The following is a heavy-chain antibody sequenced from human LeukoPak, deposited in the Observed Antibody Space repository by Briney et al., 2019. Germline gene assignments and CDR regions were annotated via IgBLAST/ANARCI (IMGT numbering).Heavy chain of an antibody. Sequence: GASVKVSCKASGYTFTSYYMHWVRQAPGQGLEWMGIINPSGGSTSYAQKFQGRVTMTRDMSTSTVYMELSSLRSEDTAVYYCARDHWSHYYGSGGENYFDPWGQGTLVTVSS. CDR1: GYTFTSYY. CDR3: ARDHWSHYYGSGGENYFDP. V-gene: IGHV1-46*01. CDR2: INPSGGST. J-gene: IGHJ5*02. D-gene: IGHD3-10*01.